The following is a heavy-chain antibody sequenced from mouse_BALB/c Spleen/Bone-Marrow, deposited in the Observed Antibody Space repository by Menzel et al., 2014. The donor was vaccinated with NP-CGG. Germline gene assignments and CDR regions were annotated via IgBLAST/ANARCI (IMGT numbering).Heavy chain of an antibody. CDR3: AEITTAAYYVMDY. Sequence: EVKVVESGAELVKPGASVKLSCTASGFNIEDTYIHWVKQRPEQGLEWIGRIDPANGNTKYDPKFQGKATITADTSSNTGYLQLSSLTSEDTAVYYCAEITTAAYYVMDYWGQGTSVTVSS. D-gene: IGHD1-2*01. CDR1: GFNIEDTY. J-gene: IGHJ4*01. V-gene: IGHV14-3*02. CDR2: IDPANGNT.